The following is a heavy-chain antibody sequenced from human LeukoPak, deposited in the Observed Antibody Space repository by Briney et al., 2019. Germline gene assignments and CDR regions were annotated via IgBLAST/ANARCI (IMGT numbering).Heavy chain of an antibody. CDR2: ISSSSSYI. J-gene: IGHJ5*02. D-gene: IGHD3-10*01. CDR1: GFTFSSYS. V-gene: IGHV3-21*01. Sequence: SGGSLRLSCAASGFTFSSYSMNWVRQAPGKGLEWVSSISSSSSYIYYADSVKGRFTISRDNAKNSLYLQMNSLRAEDTAVYYCARDPSSLYGSGSPEVAPWGQGTLVTVSS. CDR3: ARDPSSLYGSGSPEVAP.